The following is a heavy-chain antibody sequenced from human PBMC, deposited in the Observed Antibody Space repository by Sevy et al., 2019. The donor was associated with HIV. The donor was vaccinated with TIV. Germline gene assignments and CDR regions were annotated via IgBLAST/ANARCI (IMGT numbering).Heavy chain of an antibody. V-gene: IGHV3-73*01. CDR1: GFTFSGSA. J-gene: IGHJ4*02. Sequence: GGSLRLSCAASGFTFSGSAIHWVRQTPGKGLEWVGRIRSKGNNYATTDAASVKGRFTISRDDSKNTAYLQMNSLKTEDTAVYYCTRLGVPDGYYDSSGSLEHWGQGTLVTVSS. CDR3: TRLGVPDGYYDSSGSLEH. CDR2: IRSKGNNYAT. D-gene: IGHD3-22*01.